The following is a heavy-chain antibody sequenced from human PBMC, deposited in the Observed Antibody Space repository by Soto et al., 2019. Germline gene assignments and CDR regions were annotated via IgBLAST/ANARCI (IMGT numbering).Heavy chain of an antibody. D-gene: IGHD5-18*01. V-gene: IGHV4-39*01. Sequence: SETLSLTCTVSGGSISSSSYYWGCIRQPPGKGLEWIASIDYTGNTFYNPSLTSRVTISVDTSKNQFSLKVTPVTAADTAVYYCARINKGYGTDSWGQGTLVTVSS. CDR2: IDYTGNT. J-gene: IGHJ4*02. CDR3: ARINKGYGTDS. CDR1: GGSISSSSYY.